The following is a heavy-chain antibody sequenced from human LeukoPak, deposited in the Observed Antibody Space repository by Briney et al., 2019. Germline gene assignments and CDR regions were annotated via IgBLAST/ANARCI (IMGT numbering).Heavy chain of an antibody. CDR2: ISWNSGSI. V-gene: IGHV3-9*01. D-gene: IGHD3-22*01. J-gene: IGHJ5*02. CDR3: AKGNYSDSSDDKKNWFDP. Sequence: GRSLRLSCAASGFTLDDYAMHWVRQAPGKGLEWVSGISWNSGSIGYADSVKGRFTISRDNAKNSLYLQMNSLRAEDTALYYCAKGNYSDSSDDKKNWFDPWGQGTLVTVSS. CDR1: GFTLDDYA.